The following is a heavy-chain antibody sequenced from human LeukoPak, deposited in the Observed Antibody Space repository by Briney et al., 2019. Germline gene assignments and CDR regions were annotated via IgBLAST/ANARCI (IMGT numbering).Heavy chain of an antibody. J-gene: IGHJ4*02. CDR2: ISSSGSTI. CDR1: GFTFSSYE. V-gene: IGHV3-48*03. CDR3: ASGPIRYSYGGPYYFDY. Sequence: PSGGSLRLSCAASGFTFSSYEMNWVRQAPGKGLEWVLYISSSGSTIYYADSVKGRFTISRDSAKNSLYLQMSSLRAEDTAVYYCASGPIRYSYGGPYYFDYWGQGTLVTVSS. D-gene: IGHD5-18*01.